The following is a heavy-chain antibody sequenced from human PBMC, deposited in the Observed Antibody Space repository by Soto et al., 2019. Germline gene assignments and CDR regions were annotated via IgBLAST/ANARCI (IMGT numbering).Heavy chain of an antibody. Sequence: SETLSLTCTVSGGSISSGGYYWSWIRQHPGKGLEWIGYIYYSGSTCYNPSLKSRVTISVDTSKNQFSLKLSSVTAADTAVYYCARSLPECYYVCGSYQPGDYWGQGTLVTVSS. CDR3: ARSLPECYYVCGSYQPGDY. J-gene: IGHJ4*02. V-gene: IGHV4-31*03. CDR1: GGSISSGGYY. CDR2: IYYSGST. D-gene: IGHD3-16*02.